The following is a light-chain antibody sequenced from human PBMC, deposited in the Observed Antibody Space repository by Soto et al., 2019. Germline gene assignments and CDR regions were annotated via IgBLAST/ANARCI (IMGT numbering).Light chain of an antibody. CDR1: QTIDTW. J-gene: IGKJ1*01. V-gene: IGKV1-5*01. Sequence: DIQMTQSPSTLSASVGDRVTVTCRASQTIDTWLAWYQQKPGKASKLLIQDASNLESGVPSRFSGSGSGTEFTLTVSSLQPDDFATYYCQQYHDYPRTFGQGTEVEIK. CDR2: DAS. CDR3: QQYHDYPRT.